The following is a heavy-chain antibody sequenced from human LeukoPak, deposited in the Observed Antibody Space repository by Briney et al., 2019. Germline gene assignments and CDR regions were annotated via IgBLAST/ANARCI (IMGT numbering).Heavy chain of an antibody. Sequence: QPGRSLRLSCAASGFTFDDYAMPWVRQAPGKGLEWVSGISWNSGSIGYADSVKGRFTISRDNAKNSLYLQMNSLRAEDTALYYCAKSDGYYQDFDYWGQGTLVTVSS. V-gene: IGHV3-9*01. J-gene: IGHJ4*02. CDR3: AKSDGYYQDFDY. CDR1: GFTFDDYA. CDR2: ISWNSGSI. D-gene: IGHD3-22*01.